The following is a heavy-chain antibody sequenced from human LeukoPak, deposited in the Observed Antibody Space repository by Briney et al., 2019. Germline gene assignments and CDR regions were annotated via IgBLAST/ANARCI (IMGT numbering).Heavy chain of an antibody. V-gene: IGHV3-21*01. CDR2: ISGSSSYI. Sequence: GGSLRLSCAASGFTFSSYWMSWVRQAPGKGLEWVSSISGSSSYIYYADSVKGRFTVSRDNAKNSLYLQMNSLGAEDTAVYYCARHPSDYWGQGTLVTVSS. CDR1: GFTFSSYW. J-gene: IGHJ4*02. CDR3: ARHPSDY.